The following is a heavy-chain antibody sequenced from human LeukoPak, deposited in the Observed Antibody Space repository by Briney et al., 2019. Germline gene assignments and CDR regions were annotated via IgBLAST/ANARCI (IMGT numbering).Heavy chain of an antibody. J-gene: IGHJ4*02. D-gene: IGHD3-3*01. CDR2: IHYIGNT. CDR3: ARVRDDYFFDY. Sequence: SEPLSLTCTVSGDSIGTSGYYWSWIRQHPGTGLEWIAYIHYIGNTYYNPSLESRVTMSVDTSSNQFSLNVASVTAADTAVYYCARVRDDYFFDYWGQGILVTVSS. V-gene: IGHV4-31*03. CDR1: GDSIGTSGYY.